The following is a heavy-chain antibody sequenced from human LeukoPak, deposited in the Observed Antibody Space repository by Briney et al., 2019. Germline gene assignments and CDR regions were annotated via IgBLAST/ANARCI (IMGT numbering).Heavy chain of an antibody. J-gene: IGHJ4*02. V-gene: IGHV1-2*02. CDR1: GYTFTAYY. D-gene: IGHD5-24*01. Sequence: SVKVSCKASGYTFTAYYMLLVRQAPGQRIEWMGWINPNSGGTNYAQKFQGRVTMTRDTSISTAYMELSRLRSDDTAVYYCARDVEMATLNWGQGTLVTVSS. CDR3: ARDVEMATLN. CDR2: INPNSGGT.